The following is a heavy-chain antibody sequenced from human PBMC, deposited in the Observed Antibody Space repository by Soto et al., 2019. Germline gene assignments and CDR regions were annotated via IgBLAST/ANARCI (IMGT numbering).Heavy chain of an antibody. V-gene: IGHV1-69*13. CDR2: IIPIFGTA. J-gene: IGHJ3*02. CDR3: ARPLVYSSPRFGAFDI. D-gene: IGHD6-13*01. CDR1: GGTFSSYA. Sequence: VASVKVSCKASGGTFSSYAISWVRQAPGQGLEWMGGIIPIFGTANYAQKFQGRVTITADESTSTAYMELSSLRSEDTAVYYCARPLVYSSPRFGAFDIWGQGTMVNVSS.